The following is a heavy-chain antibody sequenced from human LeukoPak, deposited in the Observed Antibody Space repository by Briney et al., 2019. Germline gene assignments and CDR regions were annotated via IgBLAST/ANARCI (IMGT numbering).Heavy chain of an antibody. J-gene: IGHJ5*02. Sequence: GRSLRLSCAASGFTFSSYGMHWVRQAPGKGLEWVAVIWYDGSNKHYADSVKGRFTISRDNSKNTLYLQMNSLRAEDTAVYYCAREKVTSWFDPWGQGTLVTVSS. CDR1: GFTFSSYG. CDR3: AREKVTSWFDP. CDR2: IWYDGSNK. D-gene: IGHD4-17*01. V-gene: IGHV3-33*01.